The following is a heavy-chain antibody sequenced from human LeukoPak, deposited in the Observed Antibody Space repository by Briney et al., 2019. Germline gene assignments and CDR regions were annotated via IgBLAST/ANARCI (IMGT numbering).Heavy chain of an antibody. CDR3: ARISGDVGDLGDP. V-gene: IGHV7-4-1*02. CDR2: IHTKTGNP. D-gene: IGHD3-10*01. Sequence: GASVKVSCKASGYTFTKYAMNWVRQAPGQGLEWMGWIHTKTGNPTYAQGFTGRFVFSLDTSVSTAYLQISSLKPEDTAVYYCARISGDVGDLGDPWGQGTLVTVSS. CDR1: GYTFTKYA. J-gene: IGHJ5*02.